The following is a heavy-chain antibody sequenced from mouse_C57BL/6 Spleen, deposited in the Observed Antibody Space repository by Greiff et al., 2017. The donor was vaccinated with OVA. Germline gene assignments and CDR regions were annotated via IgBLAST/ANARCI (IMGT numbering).Heavy chain of an antibody. V-gene: IGHV1-50*01. Sequence: QVQLQQPGAELVKPGASVKLSCKASGYTFTSYWMQWVKQRPGQGLEWIGEIDPSDSYTNYNQKFKGKATLTVDTSSSTAYMQLSSLTSEDSAVYYCARGGGSSYYYAMDYWGQGTTLTVSS. J-gene: IGHJ4*01. CDR2: IDPSDSYT. CDR1: GYTFTSYW. D-gene: IGHD1-1*01. CDR3: ARGGGSSYYYAMDY.